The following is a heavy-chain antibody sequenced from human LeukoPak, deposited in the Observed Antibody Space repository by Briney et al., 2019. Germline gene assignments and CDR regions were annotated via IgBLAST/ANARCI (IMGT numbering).Heavy chain of an antibody. CDR1: GGSISSYY. CDR3: ARDGPYYYDSSGYYHFDY. J-gene: IGHJ4*02. CDR2: IYTSGST. D-gene: IGHD3-22*01. V-gene: IGHV4-4*07. Sequence: PSETLSLTCTVSGGSISSYYWSWIRQPAGKGLEWIGRIYTSGSTNYNPSLKSRVTMSVDTSKNQFSLKLSSVTAADTAVYYCARDGPYYYDSSGYYHFDYWGQGTLVTVPS.